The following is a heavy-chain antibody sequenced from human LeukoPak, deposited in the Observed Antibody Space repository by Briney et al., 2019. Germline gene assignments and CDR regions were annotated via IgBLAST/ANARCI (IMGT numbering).Heavy chain of an antibody. J-gene: IGHJ4*02. V-gene: IGHV1-18*01. CDR1: GYTFTSYG. CDR3: ARDPADIVVVVAALDY. Sequence: ASVKVSCKASGYTFTSYGISWVRQAPGQGLEWMGWISAYNGNTNYAQKLQGRVTMTTDTSTSTAYMELRSLRSDDTAVYYCARDPADIVVVVAALDYWGQGTLVTVSS. CDR2: ISAYNGNT. D-gene: IGHD2-15*01.